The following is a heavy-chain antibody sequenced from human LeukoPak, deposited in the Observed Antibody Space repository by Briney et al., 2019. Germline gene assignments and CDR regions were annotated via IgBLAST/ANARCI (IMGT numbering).Heavy chain of an antibody. V-gene: IGHV4-59*01. J-gene: IGHJ4*02. CDR2: MHNGVHT. CDR3: AATIKRDYGDTNLDY. Sequence: KPSETLSLTCTVPGDSISSYFWSLIRQPPGKGLEWIGYMHNGVHTNYNPSLKSRVTISGDTSKNQVSLNLTSVTAADTAVYYCAATIKRDYGDTNLDYWGQGTLVTVSS. CDR1: GDSISSYF. D-gene: IGHD4/OR15-4a*01.